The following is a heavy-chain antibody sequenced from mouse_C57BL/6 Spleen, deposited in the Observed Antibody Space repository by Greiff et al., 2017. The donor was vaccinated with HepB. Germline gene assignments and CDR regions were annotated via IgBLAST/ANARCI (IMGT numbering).Heavy chain of an antibody. V-gene: IGHV5-9*01. D-gene: IGHD1-1*01. CDR3: ARHVTTVVAPYWYFDV. CDR2: ISGGGGNT. CDR1: GFTFSSYT. Sequence: EVKLVESGGGLVKPGGSLKLSCAASGFTFSSYTMSWVRQTPEKRLEWVATISGGGGNTYYPDSVKGRFTISRDNAKNTLYLQMSSLRSEDTALYYCARHVTTVVAPYWYFDVWGTGTTVTVSS. J-gene: IGHJ1*03.